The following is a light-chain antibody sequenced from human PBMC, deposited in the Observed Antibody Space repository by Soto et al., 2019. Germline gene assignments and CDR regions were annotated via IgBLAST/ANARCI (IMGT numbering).Light chain of an antibody. J-gene: IGLJ1*01. CDR3: AAWDDSLNAYV. Sequence: SVLCRPPSASGTPGQRVTISCSGGNSNIGTNTVNWYQHFPGTAPRLLIFSNDQRPSGVPDRFSCSKSGTSYSLAISGLQSDDDADYYCAAWDDSLNAYVFGTGTKVTAL. CDR1: NSNIGTNT. CDR2: SND. V-gene: IGLV1-44*01.